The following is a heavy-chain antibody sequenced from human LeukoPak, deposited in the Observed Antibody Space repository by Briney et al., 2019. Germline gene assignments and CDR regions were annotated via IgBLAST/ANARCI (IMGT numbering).Heavy chain of an antibody. CDR2: ISSSSSYI. V-gene: IGHV3-21*01. Sequence: GGSLRLSCAASGFTFSSYSMNWVRQAPGKGLEWVSSISSSSSYIYYADSVKGRFTISRDNAKNSLYLQMNSLRAEDTAVYYCARDMDYDFWSGSPSGYMDVWGKGTTVTVSS. J-gene: IGHJ6*03. CDR3: ARDMDYDFWSGSPSGYMDV. D-gene: IGHD3-3*01. CDR1: GFTFSSYS.